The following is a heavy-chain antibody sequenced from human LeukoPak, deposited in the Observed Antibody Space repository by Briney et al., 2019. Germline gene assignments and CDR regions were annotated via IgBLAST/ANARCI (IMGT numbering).Heavy chain of an antibody. J-gene: IGHJ4*02. CDR3: ARDMTMVRGVIAY. D-gene: IGHD3-10*01. CDR2: INPNSGGT. V-gene: IGHV1-2*04. CDR1: GYTFTGYY. Sequence: ASVKVSCKASGYTFTGYYMHWVRQAPGQGLEWMGWINPNSGGTNYAQKFQGWVTMTRDTSASTAYMELSSLRSEDTAVYYCARDMTMVRGVIAYWGQGTLVTVSS.